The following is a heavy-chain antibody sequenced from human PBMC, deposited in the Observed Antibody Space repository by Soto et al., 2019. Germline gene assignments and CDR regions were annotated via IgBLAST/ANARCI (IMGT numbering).Heavy chain of an antibody. Sequence: SETLALTCAVSGGSITSGNSYSWSWIRQPPGKGLEWIGSISHTGSTSYNPSLKSRLTMSVDKSKNQFSLRLSPVTAADMAVYYCARAVAPYFGTWFDPWGQGILVTV. J-gene: IGHJ5*02. CDR2: ISHTGST. V-gene: IGHV4-30-2*01. CDR1: GGSITSGNSYS. CDR3: ARAVAPYFGTWFDP. D-gene: IGHD3-10*01.